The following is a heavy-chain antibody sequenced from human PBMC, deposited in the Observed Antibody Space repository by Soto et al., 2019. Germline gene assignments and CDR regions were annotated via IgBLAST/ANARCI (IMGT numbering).Heavy chain of an antibody. CDR1: GGSISSSSYY. CDR3: ARDLWGYCGTDCYPLDV. Sequence: SETLSLTCAVSGGSISSSSYYWGWIRQPPGKGLEWIGSIYYSGSTVYNPSFKSRVTISVDTSKNQFSLKLNSVTAADTAVYYCARDLWGYCGTDCYPLDVWGQGTTVTVSS. CDR2: IYYSGST. D-gene: IGHD2-21*02. V-gene: IGHV4-39*07. J-gene: IGHJ6*02.